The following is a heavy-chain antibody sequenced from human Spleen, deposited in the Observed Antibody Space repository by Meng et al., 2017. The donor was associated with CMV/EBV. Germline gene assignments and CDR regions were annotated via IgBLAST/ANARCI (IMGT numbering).Heavy chain of an antibody. J-gene: IGHJ4*02. Sequence: GESLKISCAASGFTFGSHWMHWVRQVPGKGLVWVARINNDGSSTSYAESVKGRFTISRDNAKNTVYLQMNSLRVEDSAVYYCARAARLFPSDYWGQGTLVTVSS. CDR2: INNDGSST. D-gene: IGHD6-6*01. CDR1: GFTFGSHW. V-gene: IGHV3-74*01. CDR3: ARAARLFPSDY.